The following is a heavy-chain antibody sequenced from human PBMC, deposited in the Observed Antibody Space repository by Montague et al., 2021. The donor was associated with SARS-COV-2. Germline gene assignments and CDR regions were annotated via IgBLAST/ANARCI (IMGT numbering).Heavy chain of an antibody. CDR2: FYSVGST. J-gene: IGHJ3*02. D-gene: IGHD1-14*01. CDR1: GASVGSSD. V-gene: IGHV4-59*02. Sequence: SETLSLTCTVSGASVGSSDWGWIRQSPGKGLEWIGYFYSVGSTDYKPSLKSRATISRDTSKNQFSLKVRSVTAADTAVYYCARETMTADAFDIWGQGTMVTVSS. CDR3: ARETMTADAFDI.